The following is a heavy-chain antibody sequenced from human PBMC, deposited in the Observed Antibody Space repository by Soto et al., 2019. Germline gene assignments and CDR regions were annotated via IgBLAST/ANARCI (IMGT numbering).Heavy chain of an antibody. CDR3: ARGGSYVGFDS. D-gene: IGHD1-26*01. Sequence: SETLSLSCTVSGGSLNSSIHYWSWIRKPHGKSLAWIGSIHYSGITKYHPSLESRVIISVDTSKNQFSLKVPSVTAADTAIYFCARGGSYVGFDSWGQGDRVT. CDR1: GGSLNSSIHY. V-gene: IGHV4-61*01. J-gene: IGHJ4*02. CDR2: IHYSGIT.